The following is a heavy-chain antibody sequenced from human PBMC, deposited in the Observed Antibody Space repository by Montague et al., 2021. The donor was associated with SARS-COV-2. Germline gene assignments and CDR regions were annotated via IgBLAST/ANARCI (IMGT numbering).Heavy chain of an antibody. CDR3: ARRPLGYYYYGMDV. J-gene: IGHJ6*02. CDR1: GGSISSGGYY. Sequence: TLSLTCTVSGGSISSGGYYWSWIRQHPGKGLEGIGYIYYSGSTYYNPSLKSRVTISVDTSKNQFSLKLSSVTAADTAVYYCARRPLGYYYYGMDVWGQGTTVTVSS. V-gene: IGHV4-31*03. CDR2: IYYSGST.